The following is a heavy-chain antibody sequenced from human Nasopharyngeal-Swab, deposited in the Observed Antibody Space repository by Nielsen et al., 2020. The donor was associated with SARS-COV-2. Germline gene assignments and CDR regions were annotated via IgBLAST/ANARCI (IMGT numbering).Heavy chain of an antibody. J-gene: IGHJ4*02. CDR2: IVVGSGNT. V-gene: IGHV1-58*01. CDR3: AASLPYDSSGYYS. D-gene: IGHD3-22*01. Sequence: WVRQAPGQRPEWIGWIVVGSGNTNCAQKFQERVTITRDMSTSTAYMELSSLRSEDTAVYYCAASLPYDSSGYYSWGQGTLVTVSS.